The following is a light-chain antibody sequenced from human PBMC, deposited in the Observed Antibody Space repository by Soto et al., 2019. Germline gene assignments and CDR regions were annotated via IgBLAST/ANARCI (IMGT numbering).Light chain of an antibody. V-gene: IGLV2-11*01. J-gene: IGLJ1*01. Sequence: QSALTQPRSVSGSPGQSVTISCTGTSSDVGDYDYVSWYQQHPGKAPKLMIYDVSKRPSGVPDRFSGSKSGKTASLTISGLQAEDEADYYCCSYAGSYTYVVGTGTKVTV. CDR2: DVS. CDR1: SSDVGDYDY. CDR3: CSYAGSYTYV.